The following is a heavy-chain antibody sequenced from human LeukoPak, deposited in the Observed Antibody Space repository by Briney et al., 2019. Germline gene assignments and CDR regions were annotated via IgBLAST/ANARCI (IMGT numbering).Heavy chain of an antibody. CDR3: GKTTVGYSSGQKPAWPVDY. CDR1: GFTFGSHA. J-gene: IGHJ4*02. V-gene: IGHV3-23*01. CDR2: IFSSGGSP. D-gene: IGHD5-18*01. Sequence: GGSLRLSCEASGFTFGSHAMYWVRQAPGKGLEWVAGIFSSGGSPHYADPVKGRFTISRDNSRNTGYLQINSLRAEDTAVYYCGKTTVGYSSGQKPAWPVDYWGQGTLVTVSS.